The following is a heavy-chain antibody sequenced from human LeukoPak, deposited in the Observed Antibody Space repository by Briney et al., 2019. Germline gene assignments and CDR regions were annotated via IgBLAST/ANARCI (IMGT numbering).Heavy chain of an antibody. CDR3: ARRPREYDFWSGYLNWFDP. CDR1: GGTFSSYA. CDR2: IIPIFGTA. D-gene: IGHD3-3*01. V-gene: IGHV1-69*13. J-gene: IGHJ5*02. Sequence: SVKVSCKASGGTFSSYAISWVRQAPGQGLEWTGGIIPIFGTANYAQKFQGRVTITADESTSTAYMELSSLRSEDTAVYYCARRPREYDFWSGYLNWFDPWGQGTLVTVSS.